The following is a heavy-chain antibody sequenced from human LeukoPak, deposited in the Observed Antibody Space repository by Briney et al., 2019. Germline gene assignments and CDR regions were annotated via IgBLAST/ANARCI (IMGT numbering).Heavy chain of an antibody. V-gene: IGHV3-23*01. J-gene: IGHJ6*03. Sequence: GGSLRLSCAASGFTFSSYDMSWVRQAPGKGLEWVSAISVSGCSTYYADSVTGRFTIARDNSKNTLYLQMNSLRAEDTAVYYCGGVGATRYYYYYYMDVWGKGTTVTISS. CDR3: GGVGATRYYYYYYMDV. CDR1: GFTFSSYD. CDR2: ISVSGCST. D-gene: IGHD1-26*01.